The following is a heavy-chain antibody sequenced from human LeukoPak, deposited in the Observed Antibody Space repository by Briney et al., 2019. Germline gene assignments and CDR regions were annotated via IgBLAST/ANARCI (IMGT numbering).Heavy chain of an antibody. CDR1: GGSISTYY. D-gene: IGHD3-10*01. CDR3: ARVGSGSFDY. J-gene: IGHJ4*02. CDR2: IYYSGNT. Sequence: SETLSLTCTVSGGSISTYYWSWIRQPPGKGLEWIGYIYYSGNTNCNPSLKSRVTISIDTSKNQFSLKLTSVTAADTAVYYRARVGSGSFDYWGQGTLVTVSS. V-gene: IGHV4-59*01.